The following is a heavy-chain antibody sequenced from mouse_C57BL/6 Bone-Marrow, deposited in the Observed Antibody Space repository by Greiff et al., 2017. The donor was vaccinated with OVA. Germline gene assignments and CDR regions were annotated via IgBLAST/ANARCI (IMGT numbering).Heavy chain of an antibody. V-gene: IGHV1-19*01. J-gene: IGHJ3*01. Sequence: EVQLVESGPVLVKPGASVKLSCKASGYTFTDYYMNWVKQSHGKSLEWIGVISHYNGGTSYNQKFKGKATLTVDKSTSTAYMELNSLTSEDSAVDNWTSQLRVLDWFAYWGQGTLVTVSA. CDR3: TSQLRVLDWFAY. CDR1: GYTFTDYY. D-gene: IGHD3-2*02. CDR2: ISHYNGGT.